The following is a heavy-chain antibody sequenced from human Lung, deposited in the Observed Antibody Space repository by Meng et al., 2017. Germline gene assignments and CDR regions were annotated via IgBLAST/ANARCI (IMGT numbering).Heavy chain of an antibody. Sequence: HVQLVQSGAEGKNPGTSGKLSCEASGYIFTSHVIHWVRRAPGQGLEWLGVINPSGGHTSYAQKFQGRLSMTTDTSTSTVYMELSRLGSEDTAMYYCARDDWFDPWGQGTLVTVSS. V-gene: IGHV1-46*01. CDR2: INPSGGHT. CDR1: GYIFTSHV. CDR3: ARDDWFDP. J-gene: IGHJ5*02.